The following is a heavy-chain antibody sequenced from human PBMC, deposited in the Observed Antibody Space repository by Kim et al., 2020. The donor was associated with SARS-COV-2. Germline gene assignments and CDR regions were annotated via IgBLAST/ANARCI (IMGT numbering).Heavy chain of an antibody. Sequence: VEGRFTISRDNSKNTLYLQMNSLRAEDTAVYYCAKAPTLIVVVPAAMPDYWGQGTLVTVSS. CDR3: AKAPTLIVVVPAAMPDY. D-gene: IGHD2-2*01. V-gene: IGHV3-23*01. J-gene: IGHJ4*02.